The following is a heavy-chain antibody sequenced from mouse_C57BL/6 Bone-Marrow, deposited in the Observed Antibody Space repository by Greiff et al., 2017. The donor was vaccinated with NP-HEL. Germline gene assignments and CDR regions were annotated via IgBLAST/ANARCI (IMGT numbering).Heavy chain of an antibody. J-gene: IGHJ4*01. CDR2: IWTGGGT. V-gene: IGHV2-9-1*01. CDR3: ARKRDLYYAMDY. Sequence: VKLVESGPGLVAPSQSLSITCTVSGFSLTSYAISWVRQPPGKGLEWLGVIWTGGGTHYNSALKSRLSISKDNSKSQVFLKMNSLQTDDTARYYCARKRDLYYAMDYWGQGTSVTVSS. CDR1: GFSLTSYA.